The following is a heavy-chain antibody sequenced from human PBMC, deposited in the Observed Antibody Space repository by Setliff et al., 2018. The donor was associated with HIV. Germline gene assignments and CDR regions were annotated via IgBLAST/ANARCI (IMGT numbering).Heavy chain of an antibody. CDR3: ARGSTAVNYYYYYIDV. Sequence: PSVKVSCKASGYTFTGYYMHWVRQAPGQGLEWMGRINPNSGDTNYAQKFKGRVTMTRDTSISTAYMEVTRLRSDDTAVYYCARGSTAVNYYYYYIDVWGKGTTVTVSS. CDR2: INPNSGDT. CDR1: GYTFTGYY. D-gene: IGHD2-2*01. V-gene: IGHV1-2*06. J-gene: IGHJ6*03.